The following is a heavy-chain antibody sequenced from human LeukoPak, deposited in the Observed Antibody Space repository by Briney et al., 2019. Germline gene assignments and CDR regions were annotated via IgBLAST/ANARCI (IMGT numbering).Heavy chain of an antibody. CDR3: ASSGRVWPLAEYYFDY. J-gene: IGHJ4*02. Sequence: SQTLSLTCTVSGGSISSGGYYWSWIRQHPGKGLEWIGYIYYSGSTYYNPSLKSRVTISVDTSKNQFSLKLSSVTAADTAVYYCASSGRVWPLAEYYFDYWGQGTLVTVSS. CDR2: IYYSGST. V-gene: IGHV4-31*03. CDR1: GGSISSGGYY. D-gene: IGHD3-10*01.